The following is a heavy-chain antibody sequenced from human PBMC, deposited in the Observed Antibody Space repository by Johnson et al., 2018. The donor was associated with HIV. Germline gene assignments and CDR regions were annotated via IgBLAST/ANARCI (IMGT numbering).Heavy chain of an antibody. Sequence: QMQLVESGGGVVQPGGSLRLSCAASGFTFSSYGMHWVRQAPGKGLEWVAFIRYDGSNKYYAESVKGRFTISRDNFKNTLYLQMNSLRAEETAVYYCAKEGRIRMIVGGAFDIWGQGTMVTVSS. CDR2: IRYDGSNK. CDR1: GFTFSSYG. CDR3: AKEGRIRMIVGGAFDI. J-gene: IGHJ3*02. D-gene: IGHD3-22*01. V-gene: IGHV3-30*02.